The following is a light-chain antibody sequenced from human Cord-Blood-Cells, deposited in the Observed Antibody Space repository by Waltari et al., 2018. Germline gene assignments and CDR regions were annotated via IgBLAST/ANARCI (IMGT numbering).Light chain of an antibody. Sequence: QSALTQPAPVSGSPGQSITISCPGTRSDVGGDNYVSWYQQHPGKAPKLMIYDVSNRPSGVSNHFSGSKSDNTASLTISGLQAEDEADYYCSSYTSSSTWVFGGGTKLTVL. CDR1: RSDVGGDNY. CDR2: DVS. J-gene: IGLJ3*02. CDR3: SSYTSSSTWV. V-gene: IGLV2-14*01.